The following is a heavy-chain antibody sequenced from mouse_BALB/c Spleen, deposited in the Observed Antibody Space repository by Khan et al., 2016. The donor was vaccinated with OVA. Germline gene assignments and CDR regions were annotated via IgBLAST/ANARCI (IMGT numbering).Heavy chain of an antibody. J-gene: IGHJ4*01. Sequence: EVELVESGGGLVKPGGSLKLSCAASGFTFSSYAVSWIRQTPEKRLEWVASINSGGSTYYPDSVKGRFTIFRDDARNILYLKMSGLRSEDTAMYYCIRLVDYWGQGTSVTVSS. CDR3: IRLVDY. V-gene: IGHV5-6-5*01. CDR1: GFTFSSYA. CDR2: INSGGST.